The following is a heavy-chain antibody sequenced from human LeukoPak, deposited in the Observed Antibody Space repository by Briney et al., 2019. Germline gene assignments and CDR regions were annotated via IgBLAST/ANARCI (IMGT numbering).Heavy chain of an antibody. CDR1: GFTFSSYS. Sequence: GGSLRLSCVASGFTFSSYSMNWVRQAPGKGLEWVSSISRGNSYIYYADSVKGRFTISRDNANNSLYLQMNGLRAEDTAVYYCARDGFDYWGQGTLVTVSS. J-gene: IGHJ4*02. V-gene: IGHV3-21*01. CDR3: ARDGFDY. CDR2: ISRGNSYI.